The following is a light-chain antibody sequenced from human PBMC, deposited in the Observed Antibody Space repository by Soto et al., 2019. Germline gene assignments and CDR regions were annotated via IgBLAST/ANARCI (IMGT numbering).Light chain of an antibody. Sequence: DIQMTQSPSSLSASVGDRVTITCRASQSISNYLNWYQQKPGKAPKLLMYAASSLQSGVPSRFGGSGSGTDFALTSSSLQPEDFATYYCQQSYSTPRTFGQGTKVEIK. V-gene: IGKV1-39*01. CDR2: AAS. CDR1: QSISNY. CDR3: QQSYSTPRT. J-gene: IGKJ1*01.